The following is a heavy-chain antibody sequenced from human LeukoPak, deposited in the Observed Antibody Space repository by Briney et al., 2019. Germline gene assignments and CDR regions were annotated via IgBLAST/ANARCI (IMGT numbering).Heavy chain of an antibody. CDR1: GFTFSSYA. CDR2: ISSNGGST. J-gene: IGHJ4*02. D-gene: IGHD6-19*01. CDR3: AKGLGSSVYQAGGY. Sequence: PGGSLRLSCSASGFTFSSYAMHWVRQAPGKGLEYVSAISSNGGSTYYADSVKGRFTISRDDSKNTLYLHMNSLRAEDTAVDYCAKGLGSSVYQAGGYWGQGTLVTVSS. V-gene: IGHV3-64*04.